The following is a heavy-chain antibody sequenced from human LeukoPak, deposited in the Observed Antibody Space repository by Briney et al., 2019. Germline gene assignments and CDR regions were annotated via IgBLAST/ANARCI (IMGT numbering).Heavy chain of an antibody. CDR3: AKDISGYYDSSYYFDY. CDR1: GFTFDDYA. J-gene: IGHJ4*02. V-gene: IGHV3-9*03. CDR2: ISWNSGSI. Sequence: GRSLRLSCAASGFTFDDYAMHWVRQAPGKGLEWASGISWNSGSIGYADSVKGRFTISRDNAKNSLYLQMNSLRAEDMALYYCAKDISGYYDSSYYFDYWGQGTLVTVSS. D-gene: IGHD3-3*01.